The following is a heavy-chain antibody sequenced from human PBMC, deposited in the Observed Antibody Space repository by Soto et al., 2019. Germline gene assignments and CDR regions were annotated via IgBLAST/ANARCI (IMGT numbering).Heavy chain of an antibody. V-gene: IGHV3-30*18. D-gene: IGHD2-2*01. CDR1: GFTFSSYG. Sequence: GGSLRLSCAASGFTFSSYGMHWVRQAPGKGLEWVAVISYDGSNKYYADSVKGRFTISRDNSKNTLYLQMNSLRAEDTAVYYCAKDHALGYCISTSCPTPTQYFQHWGQGT. J-gene: IGHJ1*01. CDR3: AKDHALGYCISTSCPTPTQYFQH. CDR2: ISYDGSNK.